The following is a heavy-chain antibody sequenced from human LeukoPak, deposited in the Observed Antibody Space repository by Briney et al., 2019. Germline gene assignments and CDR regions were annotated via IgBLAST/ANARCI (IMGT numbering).Heavy chain of an antibody. J-gene: IGHJ4*02. Sequence: ASVKVSCKASGYTFTSYDINWVRQATGQGLEWMGWMNPNSGNTGNAQKFQGRVTMTRNTSISTAYMELSSLRSEDTAVYYCARRSAYYDSSGYYSLFDYWGQGTLVTVSS. CDR1: GYTFTSYD. CDR3: ARRSAYYDSSGYYSLFDY. V-gene: IGHV1-8*01. D-gene: IGHD3-22*01. CDR2: MNPNSGNT.